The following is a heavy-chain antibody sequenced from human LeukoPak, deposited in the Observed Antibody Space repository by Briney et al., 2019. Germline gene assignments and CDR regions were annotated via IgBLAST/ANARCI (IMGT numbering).Heavy chain of an antibody. D-gene: IGHD1/OR15-1a*01. V-gene: IGHV4-30-4*08. CDR3: ARVATEQWFDP. Sequence: SQTLSLTCTVSGGSISSGDYYWSWIRQPPGKGLEWIGYIYYSGRTYYNPSLKSRVTISVDTSKNQFSLMLSSVTAADTAVNYCARVATEQWFDPWGQGTLVTVSS. CDR1: GGSISSGDYY. J-gene: IGHJ5*02. CDR2: IYYSGRT.